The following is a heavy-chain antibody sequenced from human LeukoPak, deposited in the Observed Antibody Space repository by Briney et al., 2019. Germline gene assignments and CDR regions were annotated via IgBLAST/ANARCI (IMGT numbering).Heavy chain of an antibody. CDR3: ARVSLGGCDY. Sequence: SETLSLTCAVYGGSFSGYYWSWLRQPPGKGLEWIGEIKHSGSTNYNPSLKSRVTISVDTSKNQFSLKLSSVTAADTAVYYCARVSLGGCDYWGQGTLVTVSS. D-gene: IGHD2-15*01. J-gene: IGHJ4*02. CDR2: IKHSGST. CDR1: GGSFSGYY. V-gene: IGHV4-34*01.